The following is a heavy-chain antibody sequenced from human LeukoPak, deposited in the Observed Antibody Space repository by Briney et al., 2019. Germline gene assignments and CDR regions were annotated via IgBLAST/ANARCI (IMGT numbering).Heavy chain of an antibody. J-gene: IGHJ4*02. V-gene: IGHV3-11*04. D-gene: IGHD5-12*01. CDR3: ARDRSGYVFDY. Sequence: PGGSLRLSCAASGFTFSDYYMSWIRQAPGKGLEWVSYISSSGNTIYYADSLKGRFTISRDNAKNSLYLQINSLRAEDTAVYYCARDRSGYVFDYWGQGTLVTVSS. CDR1: GFTFSDYY. CDR2: ISSSGNTI.